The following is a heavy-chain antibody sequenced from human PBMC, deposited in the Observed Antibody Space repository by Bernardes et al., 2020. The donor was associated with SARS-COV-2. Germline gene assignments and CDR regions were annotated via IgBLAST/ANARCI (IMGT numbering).Heavy chain of an antibody. CDR3: ARESGDFYFDL. J-gene: IGHJ4*02. V-gene: IGHV5-51*01. Sequence: GESLKISCKGSGYSFNHYWIGWVRQMPGKGLEWMVIIYPGDSDIRYSPSFPGHVTLSADKSINTVYLEWRSLKASDTAIYYCARESGDFYFDLWGQGSLVTVSS. CDR2: IYPGDSDI. D-gene: IGHD1-26*01. CDR1: GYSFNHYW.